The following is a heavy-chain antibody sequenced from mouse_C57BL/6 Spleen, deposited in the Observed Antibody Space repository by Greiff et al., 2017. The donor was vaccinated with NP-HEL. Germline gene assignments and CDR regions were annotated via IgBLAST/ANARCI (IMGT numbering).Heavy chain of an antibody. D-gene: IGHD2-3*01. Sequence: VQLQQPGAELVKPGASVKMSCKASGYTFTSYWITWVKQRPGQGLEWIGDIYPGSGSTNYNEKFKSKATLTVDTSSSTAYMQLSSLTSEDSAVYYCARSSYDGYYVGGFAYWGQGTLVTVSA. CDR1: GYTFTSYW. V-gene: IGHV1-55*01. CDR2: IYPGSGST. CDR3: ARSSYDGYYVGGFAY. J-gene: IGHJ3*01.